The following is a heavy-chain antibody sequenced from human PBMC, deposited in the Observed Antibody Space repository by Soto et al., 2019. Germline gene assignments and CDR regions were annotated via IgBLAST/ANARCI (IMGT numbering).Heavy chain of an antibody. CDR2: IQTDTGHP. CDR3: AKDRGYGYRFDH. J-gene: IGHJ4*02. CDR1: GYTFLKYG. Sequence: QVQLVQSGPEVKKPGASVKVSCKASGYTFLKYGINWVRQAPGQGLEWMGGIQTDTGHPNVAQKFQDRVTMTTDTSTGTAYTEMRSLRSGDTATYYCAKDRGYGYRFDHGGQGTLVTVAS. D-gene: IGHD3-16*01. V-gene: IGHV1-18*01.